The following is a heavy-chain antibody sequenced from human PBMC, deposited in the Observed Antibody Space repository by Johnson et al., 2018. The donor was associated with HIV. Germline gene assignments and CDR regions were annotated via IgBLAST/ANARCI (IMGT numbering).Heavy chain of an antibody. J-gene: IGHJ3*02. V-gene: IGHV3-66*01. CDR2: IYSGGST. CDR1: GFTFSSYD. CDR3: ATYSSSWYKGGYAFDI. D-gene: IGHD6-13*01. Sequence: VQLVESGGGLVQPGGSLRLSCAASGFTFSSYDMHWVRQATGKGLEWVSVIYSGGSTYYADSVKGRFTISRDNAKNSLYLQMNSLRAEDTAVYYCATYSSSWYKGGYAFDIWGQGTMVTVSS.